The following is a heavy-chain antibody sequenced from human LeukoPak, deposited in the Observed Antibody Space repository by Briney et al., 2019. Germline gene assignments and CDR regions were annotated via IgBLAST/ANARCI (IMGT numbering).Heavy chain of an antibody. CDR1: GFTFGSYA. CDR2: ISYDGTNK. D-gene: IGHD2-21*02. CDR3: ARESPACGEDCYFDY. V-gene: IGHV3-30-3*01. Sequence: GRSLRLPCAASGFTFGSYAMHWVRQAPGRGLEWVAGISYDGTNKYYADSVKGRFTISRDNSKNTLYLQMNSVRTDDTAVYYCARESPACGEDCYFDYWGQGTLVTVSS. J-gene: IGHJ4*02.